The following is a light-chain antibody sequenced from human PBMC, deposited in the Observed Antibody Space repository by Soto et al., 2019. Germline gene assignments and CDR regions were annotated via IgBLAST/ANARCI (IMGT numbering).Light chain of an antibody. CDR3: QNYNRAPLT. CDR1: QAISIY. J-gene: IGKJ3*01. CDR2: SAS. V-gene: IGKV1-27*01. Sequence: DIQLTQSPPSLSASVGDRVTITCRASQAISIYVAWYQQKPGKIPKLLIFSASTVQSGVPSRFSGSGSGTDFTLTISNLQPEDVATYYCQNYNRAPLTFGPGTKVDLK.